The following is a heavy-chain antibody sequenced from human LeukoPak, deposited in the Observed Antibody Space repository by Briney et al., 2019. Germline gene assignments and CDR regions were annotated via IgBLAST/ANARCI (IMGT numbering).Heavy chain of an antibody. CDR2: IYYSGST. CDR3: ARGHIVVVPAAIVPDY. D-gene: IGHD2-2*01. Sequence: MASETLSLTCTVSGGSISSGDYYWSWIRQPPGKGLEWIGYIYYSGSTYYNPSLKSRVTISVDTSKNQFSLKLSSVTAADTAVYYCARGHIVVVPAAIVPDYWGQGTLVTVSS. CDR1: GGSISSGDYY. J-gene: IGHJ4*02. V-gene: IGHV4-30-4*08.